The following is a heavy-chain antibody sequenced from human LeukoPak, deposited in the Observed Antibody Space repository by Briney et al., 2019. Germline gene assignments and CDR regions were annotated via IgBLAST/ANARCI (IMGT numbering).Heavy chain of an antibody. D-gene: IGHD1-26*01. Sequence: GASVKVSCKASGYTFTSYYMHWVRQAPGQGLEWMGIINPSGGSTSYAQKFQGRVTITRDTSASTAYMELSSLRSEDTAVYYCASLTSGWELLNYYYYGMDVWGQGTTVTVSS. J-gene: IGHJ6*02. CDR1: GYTFTSYY. V-gene: IGHV1-46*01. CDR3: ASLTSGWELLNYYYYGMDV. CDR2: INPSGGST.